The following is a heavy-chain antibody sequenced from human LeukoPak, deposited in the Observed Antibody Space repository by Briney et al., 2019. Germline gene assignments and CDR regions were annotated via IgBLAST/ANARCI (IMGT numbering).Heavy chain of an antibody. CDR3: VSRHYDNSDYRSESWVDP. V-gene: IGHV3-7*01. J-gene: IGHJ5*02. CDR1: GFTFSSYW. CDR2: IKQDGSEK. Sequence: PGGSLRLSCAASGFTFSSYWMSWVRQAPGKGLEWVANIKQDGSEKYYVDSVKGRFTISRDNAKNSLYLQMNSLGAEDTAVYYCVSRHYDNSDYRSESWVDPWGQGTLVTVSS. D-gene: IGHD3-22*01.